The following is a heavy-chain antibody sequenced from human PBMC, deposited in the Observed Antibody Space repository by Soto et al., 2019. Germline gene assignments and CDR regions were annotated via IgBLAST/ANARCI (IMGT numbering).Heavy chain of an antibody. J-gene: IGHJ4*02. CDR1: GFTFSSYG. CDR2: IWYDGSNK. V-gene: IGHV3-33*01. Sequence: PGGSLRLSCAASGFTFSSYGMHWVRQAPGKGLEWVAVIWYDGSNKYYADSVKGRFTISRDNSKNTLYLQMNSLRAEDTAVYYCARDLMAGVGTYYGDYAYDYWGQGTLVTVSS. CDR3: ARDLMAGVGTYYGDYAYDY. D-gene: IGHD4-17*01.